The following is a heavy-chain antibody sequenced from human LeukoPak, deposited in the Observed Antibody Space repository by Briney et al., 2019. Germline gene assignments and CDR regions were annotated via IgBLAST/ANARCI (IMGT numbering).Heavy chain of an antibody. CDR3: ASAGYDSSGYPYYYYMDV. CDR2: IYYSGST. J-gene: IGHJ6*03. CDR1: GGSISSYY. D-gene: IGHD3-22*01. Sequence: SETLSLTCTVDGGSISSYYWSWVRQPPGKGLEWVGYIYYSGSTNYNPSLKSRFTISVDTSKNQFSLKLSSVTAADTAVYYCASAGYDSSGYPYYYYMDVWGKGTTVTVSS. V-gene: IGHV4-59*01.